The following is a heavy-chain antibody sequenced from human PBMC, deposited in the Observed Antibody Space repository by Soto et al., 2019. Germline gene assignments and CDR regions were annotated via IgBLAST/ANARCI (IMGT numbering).Heavy chain of an antibody. J-gene: IGHJ4*02. V-gene: IGHV4-59*01. CDR1: GGSISSYY. D-gene: IGHD5-18*01. CDR2: IYYSGST. Sequence: SETLSLTCTVSGGSISSYYWSWIRQPPGKGLEWIGYIYYSGSTNYNPSLKSRVTISVDTSKNQFSLKLSSVTAADTAVYYCARVRGYTYGYDPRYYFEYWGQGTLVTVSS. CDR3: ARVRGYTYGYDPRYYFEY.